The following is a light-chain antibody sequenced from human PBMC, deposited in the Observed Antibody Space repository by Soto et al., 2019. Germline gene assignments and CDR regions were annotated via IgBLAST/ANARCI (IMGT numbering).Light chain of an antibody. CDR1: SSDVGGYNY. J-gene: IGLJ2*01. CDR2: DVS. Sequence: QSALTQHASVSGSPGQSITISCTGTSSDVGGYNYVSWYQHHPGKAPKLMIYDVSNRPSGVSNRFSGSKSGNTASLTISGLQAEDEADYYCSSYTSSSTVVFGGGTKVTVL. V-gene: IGLV2-14*03. CDR3: SSYTSSSTVV.